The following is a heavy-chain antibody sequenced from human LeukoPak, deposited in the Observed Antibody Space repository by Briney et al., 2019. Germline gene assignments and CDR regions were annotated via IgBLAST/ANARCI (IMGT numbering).Heavy chain of an antibody. CDR1: GLSFDDSA. CDR2: ISVDGGST. CDR3: AKESGKFDY. J-gene: IGHJ4*02. V-gene: IGHV3-43*02. Sequence: GGSLRLSCVASGLSFDDSAMHWVRQAPGKGLEWVSLISVDGGSTFSADSVKGRFSISRDNSKNSLYLQMNSLRSEDTAMYYCAKESGKFDYWGQGTLVAVSP.